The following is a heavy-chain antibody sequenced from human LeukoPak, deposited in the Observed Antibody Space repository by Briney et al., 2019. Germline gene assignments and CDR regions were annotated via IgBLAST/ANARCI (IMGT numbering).Heavy chain of an antibody. V-gene: IGHV4-4*02. D-gene: IGHD2-15*01. CDR2: IYLSGST. Sequence: PSETLSLTCGVSGGSISSSNWWSWVRQPPGKGLEWIGEIYLSGSTNYNPSLKSRVTISVDKSKNQFSLKLSSVTAADTAVYYCARVRYCSGGSCYSYYYYGMDVWGQGTTVTVSS. CDR3: ARVRYCSGGSCYSYYYYGMDV. CDR1: GGSISSSNW. J-gene: IGHJ6*02.